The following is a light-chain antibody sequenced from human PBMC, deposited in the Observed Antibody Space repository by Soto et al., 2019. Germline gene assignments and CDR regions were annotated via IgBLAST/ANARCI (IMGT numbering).Light chain of an antibody. V-gene: IGLV2-11*01. CDR2: DVT. CDR1: NSDVGAYNS. CDR3: CSYAGTYTVT. J-gene: IGLJ2*01. Sequence: QSALTQPRSVSGSPGQSVTISCTGTNSDVGAYNSVSWYQQHPGKAPKLIIYDVTKRPSGVPDRFSGSKSGNTASLTISGLQAEDEADYYCCSYAGTYTVTFGGGTKVTVL.